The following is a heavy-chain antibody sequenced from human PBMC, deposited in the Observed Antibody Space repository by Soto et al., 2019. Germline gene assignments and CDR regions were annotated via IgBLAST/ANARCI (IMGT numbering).Heavy chain of an antibody. V-gene: IGHV4-4*02. D-gene: IGHD1-1*01. CDR1: GGPISTSHW. CDR3: ARAAWTGIENWLDP. J-gene: IGHJ5*02. Sequence: QVQLQESGPGLVKPSGTLSLTCGVSGGPISTSHWWTWVRQAPGKGREWIGEIDHGGNAKYSPSLTGRVTMSVDTSKNLFFLRLTSVTVADTAVYYCARAAWTGIENWLDPWGRGTLVTVAS. CDR2: IDHGGNA.